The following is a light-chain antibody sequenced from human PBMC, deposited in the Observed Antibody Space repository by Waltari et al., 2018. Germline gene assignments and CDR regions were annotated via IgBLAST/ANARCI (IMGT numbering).Light chain of an antibody. J-gene: IGKJ1*01. CDR2: DAY. V-gene: IGKV3-20*01. CDR1: PSIGKY. Sequence: DIVLTQFPGTLSLSAGERATLSCRSSPSIGKYLAWYQLRPGQAPRLLIYDAYIRAAGIPARFSGSGSGTDFSLTISRLEPEDFAMYYCQHYVRLPVTFGQGTKVEIK. CDR3: QHYVRLPVT.